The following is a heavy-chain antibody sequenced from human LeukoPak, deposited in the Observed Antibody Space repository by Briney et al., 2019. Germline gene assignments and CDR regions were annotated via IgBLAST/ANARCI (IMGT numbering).Heavy chain of an antibody. J-gene: IGHJ4*02. D-gene: IGHD3-10*01. CDR3: ARASPGTPPY. CDR1: GFTFRDYY. Sequence: GGSLRLSCAASGFTFRDYYMTWIRQAPGKGLEWVAYISNTDDTIYYGDSVKGRFTISRDNAKGLLYLQMNSLRVEDTAVYYCARASPGTPPYWGQGTPVTVSS. V-gene: IGHV3-11*01. CDR2: ISNTDDTI.